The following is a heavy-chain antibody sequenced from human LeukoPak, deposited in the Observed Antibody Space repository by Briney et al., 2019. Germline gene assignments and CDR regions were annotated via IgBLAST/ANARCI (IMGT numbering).Heavy chain of an antibody. CDR2: IKQDGSEK. V-gene: IGHV3-7*01. J-gene: IGHJ6*03. CDR3: ARDYDYGDPTLDYYYYYMDV. D-gene: IGHD4-17*01. Sequence: PGGSLRLSCAASGFTFSSYWMSWVRQAPGKGLEWVANIKQDGSEKYYVDSVKGRFTISRDNAKNSLYLQMNSLRAEDTAVYYCARDYDYGDPTLDYYYYYMDVWGKGTTVTVSS. CDR1: GFTFSSYW.